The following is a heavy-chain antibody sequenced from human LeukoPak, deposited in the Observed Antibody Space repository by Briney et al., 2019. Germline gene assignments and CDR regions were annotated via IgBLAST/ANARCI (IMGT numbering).Heavy chain of an antibody. J-gene: IGHJ4*02. D-gene: IGHD3-9*01. CDR3: ASSNRVRYFDWLSSNLDY. V-gene: IGHV4-39*07. Sequence: SETLSLTCSVSGGSISSSSSYWGWIRQPPGKGLEWIGEINHSGSTNYNPSLKSRVTISVDTSKNQFSLKLSSVTAADTAVYYCASSNRVRYFDWLSSNLDYWGQGTLVTVSS. CDR2: INHSGST. CDR1: GGSISSSSSY.